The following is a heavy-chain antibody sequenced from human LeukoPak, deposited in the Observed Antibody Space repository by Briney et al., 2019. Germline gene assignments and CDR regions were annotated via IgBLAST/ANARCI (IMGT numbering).Heavy chain of an antibody. D-gene: IGHD3-3*01. CDR2: IYYSGST. Sequence: SETLSLTCTVSGDSISSYYWSWVRQPPGKGLEWIGNIYYSGSTYYNPSLTRRITISVDTSKNQFSLKLSSVTAADTAVYYCARGIRLVEWLRAFDISGQRTIVTASP. CDR3: ARGIRLVEWLRAFDI. J-gene: IGHJ3*02. V-gene: IGHV4-59*08. CDR1: GDSISSYY.